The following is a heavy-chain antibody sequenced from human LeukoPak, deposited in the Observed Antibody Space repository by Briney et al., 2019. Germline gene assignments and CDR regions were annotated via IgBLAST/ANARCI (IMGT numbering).Heavy chain of an antibody. CDR1: GYTFTSYG. V-gene: IGHV1-2*02. J-gene: IGHJ6*03. CDR3: ARDRLWFGELDYYYYMDV. Sequence: GASVKVSCKASGYTFTSYGISWVRQAPGQGLEWMGWINPNSGGTNYAQKFQGRVTMTRDTSISTAYMELSRLRSDDTAVYYCARDRLWFGELDYYYYMDVWGKGTTVTISS. D-gene: IGHD3-10*01. CDR2: INPNSGGT.